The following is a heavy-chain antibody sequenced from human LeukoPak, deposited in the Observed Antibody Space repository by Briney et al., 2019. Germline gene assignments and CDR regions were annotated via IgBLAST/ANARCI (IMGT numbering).Heavy chain of an antibody. CDR2: IHTNTGNP. CDR3: ARVQGNYDSSDYAYDF. D-gene: IGHD3-22*01. V-gene: IGHV7-4-1*02. J-gene: IGHJ4*02. Sequence: ASVKVSCKASGYTFTAYPLNWVRQAPGQGLEWMGWIHTNTGNPTYAQGFTGRFVFSLDTSVSTAYLQISSLKAEDTAVYYCARVQGNYDSSDYAYDFWAQGTLVTVSS. CDR1: GYTFTAYP.